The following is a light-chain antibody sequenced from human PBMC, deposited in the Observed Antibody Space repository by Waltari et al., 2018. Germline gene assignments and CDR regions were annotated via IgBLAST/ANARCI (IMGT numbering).Light chain of an antibody. J-gene: IGKJ1*01. CDR2: QVS. CDR1: QSPVHSYGNTY. V-gene: IGKV2-30*02. Sequence: DVVMTQSPHSLPVTLGQPAPISCWASQSPVHSYGNTYLNWFQQRPGQAPRLLIYQVSNRDSGVPDRFSGSGSGTDFTLKISRVEAEDVGVYYCMQGTHWPRTFGQGTKVEIK. CDR3: MQGTHWPRT.